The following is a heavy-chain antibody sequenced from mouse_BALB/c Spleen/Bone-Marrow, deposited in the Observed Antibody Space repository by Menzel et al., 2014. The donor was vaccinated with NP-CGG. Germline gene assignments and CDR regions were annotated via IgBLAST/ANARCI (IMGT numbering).Heavy chain of an antibody. D-gene: IGHD2-3*01. V-gene: IGHV1-69*02. CDR2: IDPTDNYI. J-gene: IGHJ1*01. Sequence: VQLKDSGAELVKPGASVMPSCKASGYNFTSYWMNWVKQRPGQGLEWIGEIDPTDNYINYNQKVKDKGTLTVDKSSSTAYVQLSSLTSEDSAVYYCARSRGSYDYWYYDVWGAGTTVTVSS. CDR3: ARSRGSYDYWYYDV. CDR1: GYNFTSYW.